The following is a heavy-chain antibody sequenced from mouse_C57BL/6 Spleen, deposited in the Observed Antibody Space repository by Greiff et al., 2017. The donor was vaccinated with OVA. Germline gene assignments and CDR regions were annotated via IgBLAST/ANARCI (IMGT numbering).Heavy chain of an antibody. CDR1: GFTFSDYG. V-gene: IGHV5-17*01. D-gene: IGHD2-4*01. Sequence: EVKLVESGGGLVKPGGSLKLSCAASGFTFSDYGMHWVRQAPEKGLEWVAYISSGSSTIYYADTVKGRFTISRDNAKNTLFLQMTSLRSEDTAMYYCARLGDYGGWFAYWGQGTLVTVSA. CDR2: ISSGSSTI. J-gene: IGHJ3*01. CDR3: ARLGDYGGWFAY.